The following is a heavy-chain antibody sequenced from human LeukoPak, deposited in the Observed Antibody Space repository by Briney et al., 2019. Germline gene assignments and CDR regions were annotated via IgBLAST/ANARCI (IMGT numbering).Heavy chain of an antibody. CDR3: ARDSHCSSTSCYDYYYYGMDV. J-gene: IGHJ6*02. Sequence: PGGSLRLSCAASGFTFSSYSMNWVRQAPGKGLEWVSYISSSSSTIYYADSVKGRFTISRDNAKNSLYLQMNSLRDEDTAVYYCARDSHCSSTSCYDYYYYGMDVWGQGTTVTVSS. CDR1: GFTFSSYS. CDR2: ISSSSSTI. V-gene: IGHV3-48*02. D-gene: IGHD2-2*01.